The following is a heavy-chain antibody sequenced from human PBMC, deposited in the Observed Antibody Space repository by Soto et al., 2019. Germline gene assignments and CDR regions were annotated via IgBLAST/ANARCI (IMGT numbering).Heavy chain of an antibody. D-gene: IGHD3-9*01. J-gene: IGHJ6*02. CDR1: GGSISSSSYY. CDR3: ARILRYFDWSPSARYYDYGMDV. CDR2: IYYSGST. Sequence: QLQLQESGPGLVKPSETLSLTCTVSGGSISSSSYYWGWIRQPPGKGLEWIGSIYYSGSTYYNPSLKSRVTISVDTSKNQFSLKLSSVTAADTAVYYCARILRYFDWSPSARYYDYGMDVWGQGTTVTVSS. V-gene: IGHV4-39*01.